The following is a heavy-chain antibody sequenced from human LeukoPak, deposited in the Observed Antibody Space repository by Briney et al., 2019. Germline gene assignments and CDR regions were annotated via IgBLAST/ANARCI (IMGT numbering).Heavy chain of an antibody. CDR3: ARDPFSWDYYYDSSGYTAKREDAFDI. V-gene: IGHV1-2*02. CDR2: INPNSGGT. CDR1: GYTFTSHD. D-gene: IGHD3-22*01. Sequence: ASVKVSCKASGYTFTSHDINWVRQAPGQGLEWMGWINPNSGGTNYAQKFQGRVTMTRDTSISTAYMELSRLRSGDTAVYYCARDPFSWDYYYDSSGYTAKREDAFDIWGQGTMVTVSS. J-gene: IGHJ3*02.